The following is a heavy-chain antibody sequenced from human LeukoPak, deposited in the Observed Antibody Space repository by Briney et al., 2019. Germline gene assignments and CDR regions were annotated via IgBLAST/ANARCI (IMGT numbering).Heavy chain of an antibody. CDR3: ARGIRRYYYGMDV. D-gene: IGHD1-14*01. Sequence: SETLSLTCTVSGGSISSYYWSWIRQPPGKGLEWIGYIYYSGSTNYNPSLKSRVTISVDTSKNQFSLKLSSVTAADTAVYYCARGIRRYYYGMDVWGQGTTVTISS. CDR1: GGSISSYY. J-gene: IGHJ6*02. CDR2: IYYSGST. V-gene: IGHV4-59*01.